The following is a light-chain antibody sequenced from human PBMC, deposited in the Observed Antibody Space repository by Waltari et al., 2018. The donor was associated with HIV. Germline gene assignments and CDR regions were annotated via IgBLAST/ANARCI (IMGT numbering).Light chain of an antibody. CDR3: SSYTTSSTWV. CDR1: SSDIGFYNR. V-gene: IGLV2-18*02. J-gene: IGLJ3*02. Sequence: QSTLTQPPSVSGSLGQSVTIACSGTSSDIGFYNRVYWYQQPPGTAPKLIIYEVTNRPSGVAVRFSGSKSGNTASLTISGLQAEDEADYYCSSYTTSSTWVFGGGTQLTVL. CDR2: EVT.